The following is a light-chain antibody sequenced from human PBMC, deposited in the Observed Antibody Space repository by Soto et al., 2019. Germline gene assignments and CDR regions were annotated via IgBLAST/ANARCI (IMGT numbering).Light chain of an antibody. CDR3: QLRSDWPPTYT. CDR1: QIVTSS. V-gene: IGKV3-11*01. Sequence: EIGLTQSPATLSLSPGTGATLSCRASQIVTSSLAWYQQRPGQAPRLLIYDTFTRATGIPARFSAKGAGTDFTLTISSLEPEDSAVYFCQLRSDWPPTYTFGQGTKVDIK. CDR2: DTF. J-gene: IGKJ2*01.